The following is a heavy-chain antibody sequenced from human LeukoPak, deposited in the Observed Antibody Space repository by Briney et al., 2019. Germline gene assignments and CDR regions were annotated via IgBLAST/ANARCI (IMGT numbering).Heavy chain of an antibody. CDR2: IWYDGSNK. Sequence: GRSLRLSCAASGFTFSSYGMHWVRQAPGKGLEWVAVIWYDGSNKYYADSVKGRFTISRDNSRNTLYLQMNSLRAEDAAVYYCAKDPRGSYSRDYYYYMDVWGKGTTVTVSS. CDR1: GFTFSSYG. V-gene: IGHV3-33*06. D-gene: IGHD1-26*01. CDR3: AKDPRGSYSRDYYYYMDV. J-gene: IGHJ6*03.